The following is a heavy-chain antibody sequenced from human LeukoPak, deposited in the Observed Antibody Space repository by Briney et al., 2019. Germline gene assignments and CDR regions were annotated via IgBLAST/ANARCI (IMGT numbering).Heavy chain of an antibody. V-gene: IGHV4-39*07. CDR2: IYYSGST. Sequence: PSETLSLTCTVSGGSISSSSYYWGWIRQPPGKGLEWIGSIYYSGSTYYNPSLKSRVTISVDTSKKQFSLKLSSVTAADTAVYYCAREPYSGSYFVPPDDAFDIWGQGTMVTVSS. CDR3: AREPYSGSYFVPPDDAFDI. D-gene: IGHD1-26*01. J-gene: IGHJ3*02. CDR1: GGSISSSSYY.